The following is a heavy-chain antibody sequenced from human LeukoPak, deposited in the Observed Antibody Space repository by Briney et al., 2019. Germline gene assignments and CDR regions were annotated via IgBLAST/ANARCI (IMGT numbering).Heavy chain of an antibody. Sequence: GGSLRLSCAASGFTFSSYWMSWVRQAPGKGLGWVANIKQDGSEKYYVDSVKGRFTISRDNAKNSLYLQMNSLRAKDTAVYYCARLSIAAAGTEWFDPWGQGTLVTVSS. J-gene: IGHJ5*02. CDR2: IKQDGSEK. D-gene: IGHD6-13*01. CDR1: GFTFSSYW. V-gene: IGHV3-7*01. CDR3: ARLSIAAAGTEWFDP.